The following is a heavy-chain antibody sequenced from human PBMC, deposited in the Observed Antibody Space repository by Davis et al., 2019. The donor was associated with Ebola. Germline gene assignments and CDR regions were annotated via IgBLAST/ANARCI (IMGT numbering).Heavy chain of an antibody. V-gene: IGHV5-10-1*01. J-gene: IGHJ4*02. CDR2: IDPSDSYT. D-gene: IGHD4-11*01. Sequence: AASLKISCTGSGYIFTSYWLDWVRQMPGKGLEWMGRIDPSDSYTNYSPSFQGHVTISADKSISTAYLQWSSLKASDTAMYYCARLSYDYRNSLRGAAVDYWGQGTLVTVSS. CDR1: GYIFTSYW. CDR3: ARLSYDYRNSLRGAAVDY.